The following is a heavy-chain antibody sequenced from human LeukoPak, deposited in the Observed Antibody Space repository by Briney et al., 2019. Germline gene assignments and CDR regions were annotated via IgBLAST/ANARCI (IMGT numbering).Heavy chain of an antibody. J-gene: IGHJ3*02. D-gene: IGHD3-22*01. V-gene: IGHV4-39*01. CDR3: ARSNRDSSGYYYVDAFDI. CDR2: IYYSGST. CDR1: GGSISSSSYY. Sequence: PSETLSLTCTVSGGSISSSSYYWGWIRQPPGKGLEWIGSIYYSGSTYYNPSLKSRVTISVDTSKNQFSLKLSSVTAADTAVYYSARSNRDSSGYYYVDAFDIWGQGTMVTVSS.